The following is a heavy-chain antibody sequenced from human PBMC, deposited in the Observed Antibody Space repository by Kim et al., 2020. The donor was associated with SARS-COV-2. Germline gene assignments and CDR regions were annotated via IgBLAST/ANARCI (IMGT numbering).Heavy chain of an antibody. V-gene: IGHV5-51*01. CDR3: LRSPGFDP. CDR1: GYSFTSYW. CDR2: IYPGDSDT. J-gene: IGHJ5*02. Sequence: GESLKISCQGSGYSFTSYWIHWVRQVPGKGLEWMGIIYPGDSDTRYSPSFQGQVTISADTSINMAYLQWSSLQASDSGMYYCLRSPGFDPWGQGTLVTVSS.